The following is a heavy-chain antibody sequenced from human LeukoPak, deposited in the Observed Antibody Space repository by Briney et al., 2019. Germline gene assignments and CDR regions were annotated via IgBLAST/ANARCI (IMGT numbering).Heavy chain of an antibody. D-gene: IGHD5-12*01. CDR2: INHSGST. Sequence: SETLSLTCAVYGGSFSGYYWSWIRQPPGKGLEWIGEINHSGSTNYNPSLKSRVTISVDTSKNQFSLKLSSVTAADTAVYYCARGFRYSGYGSFDYWGQGTLVTVSS. V-gene: IGHV4-34*01. CDR3: ARGFRYSGYGSFDY. J-gene: IGHJ4*02. CDR1: GGSFSGYY.